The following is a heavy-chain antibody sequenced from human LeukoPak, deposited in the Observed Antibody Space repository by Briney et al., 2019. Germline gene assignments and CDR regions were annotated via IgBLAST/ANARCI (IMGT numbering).Heavy chain of an antibody. CDR3: ATVSLAAAGFDY. J-gene: IGHJ4*02. CDR1: GYTLTELS. D-gene: IGHD6-13*01. CDR2: FDPEDGET. Sequence: ASVKVSCKVSGYTLTELSMHWVRQAPGKGLEWMGGFDPEDGETIYAQKFQGRVTMTEDTSTDTAYMELSSLRSEDTAVYYCATVSLAAAGFDYWGQETLVTVSS. V-gene: IGHV1-24*01.